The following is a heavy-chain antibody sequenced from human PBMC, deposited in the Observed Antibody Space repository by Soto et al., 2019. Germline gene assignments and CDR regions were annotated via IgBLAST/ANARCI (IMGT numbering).Heavy chain of an antibody. CDR2: IWYDGSNK. V-gene: IGHV3-33*01. Sequence: QVQLAESGGGVVQPGRSLRLSCAASGFTFSSYGMHWVRQAPGKGLEWVAVIWYDGSNKYYADSVKGRFTISRDNSKNTLYLQMNSLRAEDTAVYYCARDRYGGNAYWYFDLWGRGTLVTVSS. D-gene: IGHD4-17*01. J-gene: IGHJ2*01. CDR3: ARDRYGGNAYWYFDL. CDR1: GFTFSSYG.